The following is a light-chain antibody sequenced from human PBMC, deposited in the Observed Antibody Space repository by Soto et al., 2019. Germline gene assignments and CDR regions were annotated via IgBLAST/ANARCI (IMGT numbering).Light chain of an antibody. CDR2: DVT. Sequence: QSALTQPRSVSGSPGQSVTISCTGTSSDVGGYNFVSWYQQHPGKAPKLMIHDVTKRPSGVPDRFSGSKSGNTASLTISGLQAEDEADYYCCSYAGYYTWVFGGGTKVTVL. CDR1: SSDVGGYNF. CDR3: CSYAGYYTWV. J-gene: IGLJ3*02. V-gene: IGLV2-11*01.